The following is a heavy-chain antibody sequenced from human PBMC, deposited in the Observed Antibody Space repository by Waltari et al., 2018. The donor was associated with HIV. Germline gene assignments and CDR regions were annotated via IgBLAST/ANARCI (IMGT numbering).Heavy chain of an antibody. Sequence: EVQLVESGGGLVQPGRSLRLSCAASGFTFDECAMHWVRQAPGKGLEWVAGISWTSGYKGYAASVKGRFTISRDNAKKSLFLQMNSLRAEDTAFYYCAKDRYSSGYSGPDYWGQGILVTVSS. CDR3: AKDRYSSGYSGPDY. V-gene: IGHV3-9*01. CDR2: ISWTSGYK. J-gene: IGHJ4*02. CDR1: GFTFDECA. D-gene: IGHD6-19*01.